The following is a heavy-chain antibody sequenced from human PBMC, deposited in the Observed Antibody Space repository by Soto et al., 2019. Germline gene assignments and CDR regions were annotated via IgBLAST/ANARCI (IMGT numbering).Heavy chain of an antibody. V-gene: IGHV4-34*01. CDR2: INHSGST. CDR1: GGSFSGYY. D-gene: IGHD3-22*01. J-gene: IGHJ4*02. Sequence: SETLSLTCAVYGGSFSGYYWSWIRRPPGKGLEWIGEINHSGSTNYNPSLKSRVTISVDTSKNQFSLKLSSVTAADTAVYYCARGRYYDSSGYTFCDYWGQGTLVTVSS. CDR3: ARGRYYDSSGYTFCDY.